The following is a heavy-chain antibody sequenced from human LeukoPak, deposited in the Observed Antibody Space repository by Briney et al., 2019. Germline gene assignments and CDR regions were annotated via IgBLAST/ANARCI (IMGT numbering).Heavy chain of an antibody. CDR2: IYYSGST. CDR3: ARRTYFYDSSGYYFDY. D-gene: IGHD3-22*01. CDR1: GGSISSYY. V-gene: IGHV4-59*01. Sequence: PSETLSLTCTVSGGSISSYYWSWIRQPPGKGLECIGYIYYSGSTNYNPSLKSRVTISVDTSKDQFSLKLSSVTAADTAVYYCARRTYFYDSSGYYFDYWGQGTLVTVSS. J-gene: IGHJ4*02.